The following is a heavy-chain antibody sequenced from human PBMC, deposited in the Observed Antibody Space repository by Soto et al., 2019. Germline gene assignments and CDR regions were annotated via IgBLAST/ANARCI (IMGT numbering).Heavy chain of an antibody. CDR3: ARDPVGEYGE. V-gene: IGHV4-59*02. CDR1: GGSVSDYY. D-gene: IGHD4-17*01. Sequence: AETLSLTCNVSGGSVSDYYWSWIRQAPGKGLEWIGYIHYRGVIKYNPSLKSRVTMSVDPSKNQFSLNLRSVTTADTAVYFCARDPVGEYGEWGKGSLVTV. J-gene: IGHJ4*02. CDR2: IHYRGVI.